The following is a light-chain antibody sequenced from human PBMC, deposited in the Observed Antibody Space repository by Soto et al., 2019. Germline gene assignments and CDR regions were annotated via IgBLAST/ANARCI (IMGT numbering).Light chain of an antibody. J-gene: IGKJ1*01. CDR3: QQLNSYPRT. CDR2: AAS. Sequence: DIQLTQSPSFLSASVGDRVTITCRASQGISSYLAWYQQKPGKAPKLLIYAASTLQSGVPSRFSGSGSGTEFTLIIRSLQPEDFATYYCQQLNSYPRTFGQGTKVEIK. V-gene: IGKV1-9*01. CDR1: QGISSY.